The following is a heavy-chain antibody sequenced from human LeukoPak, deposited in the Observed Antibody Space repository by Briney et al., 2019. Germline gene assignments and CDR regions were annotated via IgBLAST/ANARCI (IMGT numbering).Heavy chain of an antibody. V-gene: IGHV3-21*01. CDR1: GFTFSSCN. J-gene: IGHJ3*01. CDR3: AKARTGALSDAFDV. CDR2: ISSSSSYI. D-gene: IGHD7-27*01. Sequence: KPGGSLRLSCAASGFTFSSCNMNWVRQTPGKGLEWVASISSSSSYIYYTDAVKGRFTISRDNAKNSLYLQMSSLGTDDTAVYYCAKARTGALSDAFDVWGQGTMVSVSS.